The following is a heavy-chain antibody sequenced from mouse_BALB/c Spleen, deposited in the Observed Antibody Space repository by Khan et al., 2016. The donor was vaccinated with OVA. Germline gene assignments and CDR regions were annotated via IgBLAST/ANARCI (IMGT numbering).Heavy chain of an antibody. Sequence: QVQLKESGPGLVAPSQNLSITCTISGFSLTHSGIHWVRQPPGKGLEWLVVLWSDGSTTYNSALQSRLTISKDNSKSQVFLKMNSLQTDDTAMYFCARQPYYHYNIMDYWGKGTSVTVSS. J-gene: IGHJ4*01. CDR3: ARQPYYHYNIMDY. D-gene: IGHD2-10*01. CDR1: GFSLTHSG. CDR2: LWSDGST. V-gene: IGHV2-6-1*01.